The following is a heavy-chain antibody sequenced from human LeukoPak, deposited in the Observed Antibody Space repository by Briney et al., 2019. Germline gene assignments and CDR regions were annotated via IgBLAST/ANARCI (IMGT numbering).Heavy chain of an antibody. J-gene: IGHJ4*02. V-gene: IGHV4-59*08. CDR3: ARLPPYYDILTGYYLSGYFDY. CDR2: IYYSGST. Sequence: SETLSLTCTVSGGSISSYYWSWIRQPPGKGLEWIGYIYYSGSTNYNPSLKSRVTISVDTSKNQFSLKLSSVTAADTAVYYCARLPPYYDILTGYYLSGYFDYWGQGTLVTVFS. D-gene: IGHD3-9*01. CDR1: GGSISSYY.